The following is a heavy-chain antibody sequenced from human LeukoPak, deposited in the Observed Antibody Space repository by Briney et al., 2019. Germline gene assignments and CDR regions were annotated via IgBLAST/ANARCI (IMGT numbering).Heavy chain of an antibody. J-gene: IGHJ4*02. CDR2: INHGGST. Sequence: SETLSLTCAVYGGSFSGDYWSWIRQPPGKGLEWIGEINHGGSTNYNPSLKSRVTISVDSSKNHFSLKLTSVTAADTAVYYCARQTGSGLFILPGGQGTLVTVSS. CDR1: GGSFSGDY. V-gene: IGHV4-34*01. D-gene: IGHD3/OR15-3a*01. CDR3: ARQTGSGLFILP.